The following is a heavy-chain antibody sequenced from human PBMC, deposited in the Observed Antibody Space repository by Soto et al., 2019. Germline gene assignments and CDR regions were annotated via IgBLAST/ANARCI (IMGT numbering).Heavy chain of an antibody. V-gene: IGHV4-59*01. D-gene: IGHD1-20*01. J-gene: IGHJ6*02. CDR2: IYYSGST. CDR1: GGSISSYY. Sequence: PSETLSLTCPVSGGSISSYYWSWIRQTPGKGLEWIGYIYYSGSTNYNPSLKSRVTISVDTSKNQFSLKLSSVTAADTAVYYCARGHNWNYSGMDVWGQGTTVTVSS. CDR3: ARGHNWNYSGMDV.